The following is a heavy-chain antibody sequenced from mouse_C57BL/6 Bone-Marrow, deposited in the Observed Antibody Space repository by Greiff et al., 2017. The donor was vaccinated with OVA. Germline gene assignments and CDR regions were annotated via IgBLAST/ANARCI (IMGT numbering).Heavy chain of an antibody. V-gene: IGHV1-26*01. J-gene: IGHJ2*01. D-gene: IGHD2-1*01. CDR3: ASYGNPLFDY. CDR2: INPNNGGT. CDR1: GYTFTDYY. Sequence: DVQLQESGPELVKPGASVKISCKASGYTFTDYYMNWVKQSHGKSLEWIGDINPNNGGTSYNQKFKGKATLTVDKSSSTAYMELRSLTSEDSAVYYCASYGNPLFDYWGQGTTLTVSS.